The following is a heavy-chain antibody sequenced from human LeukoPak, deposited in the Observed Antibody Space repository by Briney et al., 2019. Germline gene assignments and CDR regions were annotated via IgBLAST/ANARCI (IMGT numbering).Heavy chain of an antibody. CDR3: AKQLGYCSDGSCYFPY. J-gene: IGHJ4*02. V-gene: IGHV3-23*01. Sequence: GSLRLSCAASGFTFSSYAMSWVRQAPGKGLEWVSTINGGGVNTHYADSVGGRFTISRDNSKNTLFLQMNSLRAEDTAVYYCAKQLGYCSDGSCYFPYWGQGTLVTVSS. CDR1: GFTFSSYA. CDR2: INGGGVNT. D-gene: IGHD2-15*01.